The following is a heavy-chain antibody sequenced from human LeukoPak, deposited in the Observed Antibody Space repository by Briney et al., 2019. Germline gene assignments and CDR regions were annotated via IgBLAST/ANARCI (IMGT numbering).Heavy chain of an antibody. CDR1: GYTFTSYG. CDR3: AEGAAMGSGAIDI. Sequence: ASVKVSCKASGYTFTSYGISWVRQAPGQRLEGRGWISAYNGNTYYAQKLQGRVTMTTDTSTSTANMELRSLRSDDTAVYYCAEGAAMGSGAIDIWGQGTMVTVSS. D-gene: IGHD5-18*01. CDR2: ISAYNGNT. J-gene: IGHJ3*02. V-gene: IGHV1-18*01.